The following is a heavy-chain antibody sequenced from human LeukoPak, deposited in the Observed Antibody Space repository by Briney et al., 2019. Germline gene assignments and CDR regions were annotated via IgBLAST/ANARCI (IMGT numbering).Heavy chain of an antibody. CDR2: ISSSGSTI. D-gene: IGHD3-10*01. J-gene: IGHJ4*02. CDR1: GFTFSSYE. CDR3: ASEARYYGSGSYEVPDY. V-gene: IGHV3-48*03. Sequence: GGSLRLSCAASGFTFSSYEMNWVCQAPGKGLEWVSYISSSGSTIYYADSVKGRFTISRDNAKSSLYLQMNSLRAEDTAVYYCASEARYYGSGSYEVPDYWGQGTLVTVSS.